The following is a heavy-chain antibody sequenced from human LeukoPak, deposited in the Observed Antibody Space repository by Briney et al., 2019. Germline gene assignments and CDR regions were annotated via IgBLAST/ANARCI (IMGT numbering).Heavy chain of an antibody. CDR1: GLTFSSYW. V-gene: IGHV3-7*04. J-gene: IGHJ4*02. D-gene: IGHD6-13*01. CDR2: IKQDGSEK. Sequence: GGSLRLSCAASGLTFSSYWMTWVRQAPGKGLEWVANIKQDGSEKYYVDSVKGRFTISRDNAKNSLFLQMNSLRVEDTAVYYCARDGGSWYDEHFDYWGQGTLVTVSS. CDR3: ARDGGSWYDEHFDY.